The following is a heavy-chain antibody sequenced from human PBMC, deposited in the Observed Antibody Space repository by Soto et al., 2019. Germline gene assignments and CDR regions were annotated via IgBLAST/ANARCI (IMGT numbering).Heavy chain of an antibody. V-gene: IGHV1-69*02. CDR1: GGTFSSYT. J-gene: IGHJ6*03. Sequence: QVQLVQSGAEVKKPGSSVKVSCKASGGTFSSYTISWVRQAPGQGLEWMGRIIPILGIANYAQKFQGRVTITADKSTSTAYMELSSLRSEDTAVYYCARGAPYCSSTSCSLYDYYYYMDVWGKGTTVTVSS. D-gene: IGHD2-2*01. CDR2: IIPILGIA. CDR3: ARGAPYCSSTSCSLYDYYYYMDV.